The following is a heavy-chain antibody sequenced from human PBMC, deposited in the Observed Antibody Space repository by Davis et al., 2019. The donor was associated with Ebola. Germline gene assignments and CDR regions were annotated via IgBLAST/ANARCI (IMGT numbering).Heavy chain of an antibody. Sequence: GGSLRLSCAASGFTFSNYDMNWVRQATGKCLEWLSAIGTVPGDTYYLPSVRGRFTVSRDNANNCFYLQMDSLTAEDTAVYYCARAPPGSRFRLDHWGQGTLVTVS. D-gene: IGHD1-1*01. CDR3: ARAPPGSRFRLDH. V-gene: IGHV3-13*01. CDR2: IGTVPGDT. CDR1: GFTFSNYD. J-gene: IGHJ4*02.